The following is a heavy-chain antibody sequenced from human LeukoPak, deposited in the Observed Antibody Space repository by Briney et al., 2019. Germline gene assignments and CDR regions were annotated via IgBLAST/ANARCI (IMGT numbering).Heavy chain of an antibody. CDR2: ISISGATT. CDR1: GFTISSYA. D-gene: IGHD1-26*01. Sequence: GGSLRLSCAASGFTISSYAMSWIRQAPGEGLEWVSAISISGATTHYADSVKGRFTISRDNSKNTMYLEVNSLRAEDTAIYYCAKEYKVGTTTKCFQHWGQGTLVTVSS. J-gene: IGHJ1*01. CDR3: AKEYKVGTTTKCFQH. V-gene: IGHV3-23*01.